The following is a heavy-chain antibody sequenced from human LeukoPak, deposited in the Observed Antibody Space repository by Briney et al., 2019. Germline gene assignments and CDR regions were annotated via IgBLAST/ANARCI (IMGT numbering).Heavy chain of an antibody. D-gene: IGHD2-2*01. J-gene: IGHJ6*02. V-gene: IGHV4-39*01. CDR1: GGSISSSSYY. CDR3: ARGIVVVPAAARIYYYGMDV. CDR2: IYYSGST. Sequence: SETLSLTCTVSGGSISSSSYYWGWIRQPPGKGLEWIGSIYYSGSTYYNPSLKSRVTISVDTSKNQFSLKLSSVTAADTAVYYCARGIVVVPAAARIYYYGMDVWGQGTTVTVSS.